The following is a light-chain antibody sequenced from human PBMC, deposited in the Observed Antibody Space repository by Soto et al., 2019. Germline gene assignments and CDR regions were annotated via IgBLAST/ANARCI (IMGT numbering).Light chain of an antibody. V-gene: IGKV1-12*01. CDR1: QGISSW. Sequence: DIQMTQSPSSVSASVGDRVTITCRASQGISSWLAWYQQKPGKAPKLLIYTASSLQSGVPSRFSGSGSGTDFPLPVSNPQPEEFATYYWQQANSFPYPFCQGTKLEIK. CDR2: TAS. CDR3: QQANSFPYP. J-gene: IGKJ2*01.